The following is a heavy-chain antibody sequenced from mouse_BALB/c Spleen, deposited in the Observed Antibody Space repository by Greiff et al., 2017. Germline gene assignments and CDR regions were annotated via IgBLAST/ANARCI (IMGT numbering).Heavy chain of an antibody. J-gene: IGHJ2*01. CDR1: GYSITSDYA. CDR3: ARAYYRYDGRKCYFDY. V-gene: IGHV3-2*02. CDR2: ISYSGST. Sequence: EVQLQESGPGLVKPSQSLSLTCTVTGYSITSDYAWNWIRQFPGNKLEWMGYISYSGSTSYNPSLKSRISITRDTSKNQFFLQLNSVTTEDTATYYCARAYYRYDGRKCYFDYWGQGTTLTVSS. D-gene: IGHD2-14*01.